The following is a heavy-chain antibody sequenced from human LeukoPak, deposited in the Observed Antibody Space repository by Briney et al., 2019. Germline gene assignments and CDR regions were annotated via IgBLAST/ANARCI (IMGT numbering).Heavy chain of an antibody. D-gene: IGHD6-19*01. J-gene: IGHJ6*03. CDR2: MNPNSGNT. V-gene: IGHV1-8*01. CDR3: ARGQSYQWLVRVYYYYYYMDV. CDR1: GYTFTSYD. Sequence: ASVKVSXKASGYTFTSYDINWVRQATGQGLEWMGWMNPNSGNTGYAQKFQGRVTMTRNTSISTAYMELSSLRSEDTAVYYCARGQSYQWLVRVYYYYYYMDVWGKGTTVTVSS.